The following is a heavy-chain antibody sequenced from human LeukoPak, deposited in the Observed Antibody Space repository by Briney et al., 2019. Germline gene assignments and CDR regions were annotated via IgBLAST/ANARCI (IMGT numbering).Heavy chain of an antibody. D-gene: IGHD5-18*01. CDR3: ARRETPCPVNRYSYPCGDTGWFDP. CDR1: GGSISSSSYY. J-gene: IGHJ5*02. V-gene: IGHV4-39*01. CDR2: IYYSGST. Sequence: SSETLSLTCTVSGGSISSSSYYWGWIRQPPGKGLEWIGSIYYSGSTYYNPSLKSRVTISVDTSKNQFSLKLSSVTAADTAVYYCARRETPCPVNRYSYPCGDTGWFDPWGQGTLVTVSS.